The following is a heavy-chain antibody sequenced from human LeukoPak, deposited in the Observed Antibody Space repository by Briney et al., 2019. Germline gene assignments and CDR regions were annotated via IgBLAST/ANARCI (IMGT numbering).Heavy chain of an antibody. CDR3: ARLSGTTWRDWFDP. J-gene: IGHJ5*02. D-gene: IGHD1-14*01. Sequence: SETLSLTCTVSGGSITYYYWSWIRQPPGKGLEWVGYSHYSGTTNYNPSVKSRVTISVDTSKNQFSLGMTSVTAADTAVYYCARLSGTTWRDWFDPWGQGTLVTVSS. CDR1: GGSITYYY. CDR2: SHYSGTT. V-gene: IGHV4-59*08.